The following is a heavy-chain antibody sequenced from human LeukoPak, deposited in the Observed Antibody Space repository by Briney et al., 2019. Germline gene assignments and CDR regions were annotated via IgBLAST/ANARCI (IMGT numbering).Heavy chain of an antibody. J-gene: IGHJ4*02. D-gene: IGHD6-19*01. CDR1: GFTFSSYS. Sequence: TGGSLRLSCAASGFTFSSYSMNWVRQAPGKGLEWVANIKQDGSEKYYVDSVKGRFTISRDNAKNSLYLQMNSLRAEDTAVYYCAREGIAVAVYLNYWGQGTLVTVPS. CDR3: AREGIAVAVYLNY. CDR2: IKQDGSEK. V-gene: IGHV3-7*03.